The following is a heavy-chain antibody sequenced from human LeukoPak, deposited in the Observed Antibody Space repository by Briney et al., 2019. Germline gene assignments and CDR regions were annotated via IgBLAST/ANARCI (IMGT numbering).Heavy chain of an antibody. V-gene: IGHV1-2*02. J-gene: IGHJ4*02. CDR2: INNKNGGT. CDR3: ARSSGKSRFDF. Sequence: ASVRISCKASGYTFTGYYTHWVRQAPGQGLDWMGWINNKNGGTNYAQKFQGRVTMTRDSSISIAYMELNGLRSDDTAVYFCARSSGKSRFDFWGQGTLVTVSS. D-gene: IGHD6-25*01. CDR1: GYTFTGYY.